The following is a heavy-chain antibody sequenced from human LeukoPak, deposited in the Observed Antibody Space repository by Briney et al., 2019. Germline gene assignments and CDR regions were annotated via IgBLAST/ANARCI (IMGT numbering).Heavy chain of an antibody. CDR2: ISGTSGTI. Sequence: GGSLRLSCAASGFTFSSYSINWVRQAPGKGLEWLSYISGTSGTIYYADSVKGRFIISRDNAKNSLYLQMNSLRAEDTAVYYCAKDDYNRHWGQGTLVTVSS. CDR1: GFTFSSYS. CDR3: AKDDYNRH. D-gene: IGHD5-24*01. J-gene: IGHJ4*02. V-gene: IGHV3-48*01.